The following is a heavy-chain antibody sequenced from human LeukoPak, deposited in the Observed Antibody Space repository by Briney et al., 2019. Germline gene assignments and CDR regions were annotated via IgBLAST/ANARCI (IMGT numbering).Heavy chain of an antibody. J-gene: IGHJ4*02. V-gene: IGHV5-51*01. CDR2: IYPGDSDT. D-gene: IGHD6-13*01. CDR1: GYSVTSYW. CDR3: ASCIAAAGSGLDY. Sequence: GESLKISCKGSGYSVTSYWIGWVRQMPGKGLEWMGIIYPGDSDTRYSPSFQGQVTISADKSISTAYLQWSSLKASDTAMYYCASCIAAAGSGLDYWGQGTLVTVSS.